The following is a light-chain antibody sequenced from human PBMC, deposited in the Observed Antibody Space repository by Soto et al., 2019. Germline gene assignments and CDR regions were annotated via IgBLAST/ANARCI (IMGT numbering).Light chain of an antibody. CDR2: GAS. Sequence: EIVLTQSPGTLSLSPGERATLSFRASQSVISGYLAWYQQKPGQAPRLLIYGASSRATGIPDRFSGSGSGTDFTLTISRLEPEDFAVYYCQQYGGSLITFGQGTRLEIK. V-gene: IGKV3-20*01. J-gene: IGKJ5*01. CDR1: QSVISGY. CDR3: QQYGGSLIT.